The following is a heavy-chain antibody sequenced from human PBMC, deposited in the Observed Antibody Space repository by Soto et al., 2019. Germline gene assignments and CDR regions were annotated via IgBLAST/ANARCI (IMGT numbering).Heavy chain of an antibody. D-gene: IGHD3-16*02. CDR3: ARLLAEGVTYREDAFDI. CDR1: GYTFTSHG. V-gene: IGHV1-18*01. J-gene: IGHJ3*02. CDR2: ISTYNGKT. Sequence: QVQLVQSGGEVKKPGASVKVSCKASGYTFTSHGFSWVRQAPGQGLEWMGWISTYNGKTDYAQKFQGRVTMTADTRTNTGYMELRSLRSVDTAVYYCARLLAEGVTYREDAFDIWGQGTKVTVSS.